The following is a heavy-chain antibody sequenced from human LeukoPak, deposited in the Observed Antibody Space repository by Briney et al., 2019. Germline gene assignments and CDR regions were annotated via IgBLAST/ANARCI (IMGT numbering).Heavy chain of an antibody. Sequence: SETLSLTCAVYGGSFSSYYWSWIRQPPGKGLEWIGYIYYSGSTNYNPSLKSRVTISVDTSKNQFSLKLSSVTAADTAVYYCARGPPYSSGWYVIDYWGQGTLVTVSS. CDR2: IYYSGST. J-gene: IGHJ4*02. V-gene: IGHV4-59*01. CDR1: GGSFSSYY. CDR3: ARGPPYSSGWYVIDY. D-gene: IGHD6-19*01.